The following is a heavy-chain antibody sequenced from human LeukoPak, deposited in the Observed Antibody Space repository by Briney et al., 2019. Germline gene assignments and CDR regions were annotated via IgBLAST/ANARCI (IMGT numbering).Heavy chain of an antibody. CDR3: AKVRTFYHDILTGYLDY. D-gene: IGHD3-9*01. V-gene: IGHV3-23*01. CDR2: ISGSGGST. J-gene: IGHJ4*02. Sequence: PGGSLRLSCAASGFTFSSYAMSWVRQAPGKGLEWVSAISGSGGSTYYADSVKGRFTISRDNSKNTLYLQMNSLRAEDTAVYYCAKVRTFYHDILTGYLDYWGQGTLVTVSS. CDR1: GFTFSSYA.